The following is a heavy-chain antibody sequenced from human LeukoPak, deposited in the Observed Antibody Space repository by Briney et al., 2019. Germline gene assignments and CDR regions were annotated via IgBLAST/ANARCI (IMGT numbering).Heavy chain of an antibody. CDR2: TNPNSGDT. D-gene: IGHD2-2*01. CDR3: ARDYCSSTSCLFDY. J-gene: IGHJ4*02. CDR1: GYTFTGYH. V-gene: IGHV1-2*06. Sequence: ASVKVSCKASGYTFTGYHMHWVRQAPGQGLEWMGRTNPNSGDTNYAQKFQGRVAMTRDTSISTAFMELTRLRSDDTAVYYCARDYCSSTSCLFDYWGQGTLVTVSS.